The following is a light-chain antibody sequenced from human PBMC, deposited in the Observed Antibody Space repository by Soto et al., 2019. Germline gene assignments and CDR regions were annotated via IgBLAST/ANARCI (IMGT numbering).Light chain of an antibody. CDR3: GTWDNSLSAV. Sequence: QSVLTQPPSVSAAPGQKVTISCSGSSSNVGSNYVSWYQQLPGTAPKLLIYDNGKRSSGIPDRFSGSQSGTSATLAITGLQTGDEADYYCGTWDNSLSAVFGGGTKVTVL. CDR1: SSNVGSNY. CDR2: DNG. J-gene: IGLJ2*01. V-gene: IGLV1-51*01.